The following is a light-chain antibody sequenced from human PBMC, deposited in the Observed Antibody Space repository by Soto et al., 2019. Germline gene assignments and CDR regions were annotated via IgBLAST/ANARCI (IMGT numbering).Light chain of an antibody. J-gene: IGLJ3*02. CDR2: DVT. CDR3: SSYTRSGTRV. CDR1: SSDVGGFNY. Sequence: QSALTQPASVSASPGQSITISCTGTSSDVGGFNYVSWYQQHPGKVPRVIIYDVTNRPSGVSIRFSGSKSGNTASLTISGLQAEDEADYYCSSYTRSGTRVFGGGTKLTVL. V-gene: IGLV2-14*01.